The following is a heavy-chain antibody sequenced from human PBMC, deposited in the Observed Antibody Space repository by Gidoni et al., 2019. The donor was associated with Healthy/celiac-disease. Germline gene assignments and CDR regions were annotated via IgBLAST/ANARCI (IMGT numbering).Heavy chain of an antibody. CDR2: IYHSGST. CDR3: ARHFPNSNSYCGGDCPEFFDI. V-gene: IGHV4-38-2*01. J-gene: IGHJ3*02. CDR1: GYSISSGYY. Sequence: QVQLQESGQGLVKPSETLSLTCAVSGYSISSGYYWGWIRQPPGKGLEWIGSIYHSGSTYYNPSLKSRVTISVDTSKNQFSLKLSSVTAADTAVYYCARHFPNSNSYCGGDCPEFFDIWGQGTMVTVSS. D-gene: IGHD2-21*02.